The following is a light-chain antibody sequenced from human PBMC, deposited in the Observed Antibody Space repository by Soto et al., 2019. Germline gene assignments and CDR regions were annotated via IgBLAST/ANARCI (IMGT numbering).Light chain of an antibody. Sequence: DIQMNQSPSTLSASVGDRVTITCRASQSIKNLLAWYQQKPGKAPNLLIYDASSLENGVPSRFSGSGSGTEFTLTIRSLQPDDFATYYCQQYSNSSPWTFGQGTKVEIK. V-gene: IGKV1-5*01. CDR3: QQYSNSSPWT. CDR2: DAS. CDR1: QSIKNL. J-gene: IGKJ1*01.